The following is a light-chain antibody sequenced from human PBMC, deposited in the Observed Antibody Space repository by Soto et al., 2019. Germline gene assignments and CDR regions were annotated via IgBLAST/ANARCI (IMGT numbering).Light chain of an antibody. J-gene: IGLJ3*02. CDR3: AAWDDSLSGRV. V-gene: IGLV1-47*02. Sequence: QSVLTQPPSVSGTPGQSVTISCSGSSSNIGSNYVYWYQQLPGTAPKLLMYSNNQRPSGVPDRFSGSKSGTSVSLAISGLRSEDEADYYCAAWDDSLSGRVFGGGTKLTVL. CDR2: SNN. CDR1: SSNIGSNY.